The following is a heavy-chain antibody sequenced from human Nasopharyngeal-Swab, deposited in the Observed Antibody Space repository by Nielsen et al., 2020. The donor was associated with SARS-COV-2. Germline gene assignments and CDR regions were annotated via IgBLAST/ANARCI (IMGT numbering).Heavy chain of an antibody. CDR3: AGGRDSSGYYSNAFDI. V-gene: IGHV3-30-3*01. D-gene: IGHD3-22*01. J-gene: IGHJ3*02. Sequence: GGSLRLSCAASGFTFSSYAMHWVRQAPGKGLEWVAVISYDGSNKYYADSVKGRFTISRDNSKNTLYLQMNSLRAEDTAVYYCAGGRDSSGYYSNAFDIWGQGTMVTVSS. CDR2: ISYDGSNK. CDR1: GFTFSSYA.